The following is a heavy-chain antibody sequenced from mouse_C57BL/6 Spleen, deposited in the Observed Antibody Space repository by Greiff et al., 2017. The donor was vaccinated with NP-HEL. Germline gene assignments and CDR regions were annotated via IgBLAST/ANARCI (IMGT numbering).Heavy chain of an antibody. D-gene: IGHD1-1*01. J-gene: IGHJ4*01. CDR2: ISDGGSYT. CDR1: GFTFSSYA. Sequence: EVQGVESGGGLVKPGGSLKLSCAASGFTFSSYAMSWVRQTPEKRLEWVATISDGGSYTYYPDNVKGRFTISRDNAKNNLYLQMSHLKSEDTAMYYCAGRNYAMDYWGQGTSVTVSS. CDR3: AGRNYAMDY. V-gene: IGHV5-4*01.